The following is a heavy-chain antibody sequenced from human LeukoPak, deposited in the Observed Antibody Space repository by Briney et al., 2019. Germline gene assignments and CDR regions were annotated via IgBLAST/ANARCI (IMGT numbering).Heavy chain of an antibody. CDR1: GYTFTSYY. CDR2: INPSGGTT. J-gene: IGHJ4*02. Sequence: ASVKVSCKASGYTFTSYYMHWVRQAPGQGLEWMGIINPSGGTTNYAQRFQGRVTMTRDTSTSTVYMELSSLRSEDTAVYYCAREFGSGDYWGQGTLVTVSS. V-gene: IGHV1-46*01. CDR3: AREFGSGDY. D-gene: IGHD3-16*01.